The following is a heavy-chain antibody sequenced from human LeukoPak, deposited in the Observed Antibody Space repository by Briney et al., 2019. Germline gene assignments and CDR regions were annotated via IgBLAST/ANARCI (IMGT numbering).Heavy chain of an antibody. CDR1: GFTFSAYN. CDR3: ARGLVGVSGAFDI. Sequence: GRSLRLSCEASGFTFSAYNLHWVRQAPGKGLEWVAVISNDGSNKYDADSVKGRFTVSRDNSKNTLYLQMNTLRAEDTAVYYCARGLVGVSGAFDIWGQGTLVTVSS. V-gene: IGHV3-30*04. J-gene: IGHJ3*02. CDR2: ISNDGSNK. D-gene: IGHD1-26*01.